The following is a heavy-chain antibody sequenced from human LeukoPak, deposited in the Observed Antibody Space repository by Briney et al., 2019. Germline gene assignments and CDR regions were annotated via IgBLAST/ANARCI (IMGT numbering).Heavy chain of an antibody. CDR1: GYTFTSYW. CDR2: ISPGDSDT. J-gene: IGHJ4*02. V-gene: IGHV5-51*01. D-gene: IGHD6-19*01. CDR3: ARLRSGWDFDY. Sequence: AESLKISCKGSGYTFTSYWISWVRQMPAKGLEWMGIISPGDSDTRYSPSFQGQVSISADKSISTAYLQWSSVKASDTAMYYCARLRSGWDFDYWGQGSLVTVSS.